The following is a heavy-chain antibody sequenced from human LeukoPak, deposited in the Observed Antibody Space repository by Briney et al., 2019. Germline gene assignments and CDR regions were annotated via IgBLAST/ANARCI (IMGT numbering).Heavy chain of an antibody. Sequence: GTSLRLSCAPSSRAVFNSYAMHWVRQAPGKGLQWLAVISFDGRKQYYADSVKGRFTISRDNSKKTLYLEVRSLRPEDTAVYYCAARRSLRMTMIVMPRDWGQGTLVTVSS. J-gene: IGHJ1*01. CDR3: AARRSLRMTMIVMPRD. D-gene: IGHD3-16*02. V-gene: IGHV3-30*03. CDR2: ISFDGRKQ. CDR1: SRAVFNSYA.